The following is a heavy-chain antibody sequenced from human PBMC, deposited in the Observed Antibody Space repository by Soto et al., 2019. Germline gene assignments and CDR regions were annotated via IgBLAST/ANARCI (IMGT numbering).Heavy chain of an antibody. CDR1: GFTFSNAW. Sequence: GGSLRLSCAASGFTFSNAWMSWVRQAPGKGLEWVGRIKSKTDGGTTDYAAPVKGRFTISRDDSKNTLYLQMNSLKTEDTAVYYCTASSYGSGSYYKKRPTHDAFDIWGQGTMVTVSS. CDR3: TASSYGSGSYYKKRPTHDAFDI. CDR2: IKSKTDGGTT. V-gene: IGHV3-15*01. D-gene: IGHD3-10*01. J-gene: IGHJ3*02.